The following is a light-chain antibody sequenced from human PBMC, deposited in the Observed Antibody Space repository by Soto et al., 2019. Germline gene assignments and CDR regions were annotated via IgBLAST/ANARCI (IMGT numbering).Light chain of an antibody. CDR2: DAS. CDR3: QQFNNPSLT. J-gene: IGKJ4*01. V-gene: IGKV1D-13*01. Sequence: AIQLTQSPSSLSASVRDRVTITCRASQGISSTLAWYQQKPGKAPKLLIYDASSLESGVPSRFSGSGSGTDFTLTISSLQPEDFATYYCQQFNNPSLTFGGGIKVEIK. CDR1: QGISST.